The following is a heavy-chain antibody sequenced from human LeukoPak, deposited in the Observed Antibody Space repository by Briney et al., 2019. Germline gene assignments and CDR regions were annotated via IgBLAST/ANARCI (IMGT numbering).Heavy chain of an antibody. CDR1: GDTFSSYA. D-gene: IGHD3-10*01. CDR3: ARGLGAYYYGSGSYLDY. CDR2: ISAYNGNT. V-gene: IGHV1-18*01. Sequence: ASVKVSCKASGDTFSSYAISWVREAPGQGLEWMGWISAYNGNTNYAQKLQGRVTMTTDTSTSTAYMELRSLRSDDTAVYYCARGLGAYYYGSGSYLDYWGQGTLVTVSS. J-gene: IGHJ4*02.